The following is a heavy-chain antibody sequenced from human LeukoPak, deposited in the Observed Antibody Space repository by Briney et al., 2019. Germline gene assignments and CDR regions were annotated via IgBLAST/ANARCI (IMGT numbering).Heavy chain of an antibody. V-gene: IGHV4-39*01. CDR3: ARSFGLWFGEPGLFDP. CDR2: IYYSGST. D-gene: IGHD3-10*01. Sequence: PSETLSLTCTVSGGSISSSSYYWGWIRQPPGKGLEWIGSIYYSGSTYYNPSLKSRVTISVDTSKNQFSLKLSSVTAADTAVYYCARSFGLWFGEPGLFDPWGQGTLVTVSS. J-gene: IGHJ5*02. CDR1: GGSISSSSYY.